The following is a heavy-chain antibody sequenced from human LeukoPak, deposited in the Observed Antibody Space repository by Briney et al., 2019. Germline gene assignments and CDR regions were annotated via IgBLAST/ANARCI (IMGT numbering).Heavy chain of an antibody. J-gene: IGHJ4*02. Sequence: SETLSLTCTVSGGSISSGSYSWSWIRQPAGKGLEWIGRIYTSGSTNYNPSLKSRVTISVDTSKNQFSLKLSSVTAADTAVCYCARQLQVCSGGSCYSGKGIDYWGQGTLVTVSS. CDR1: GGSISSGSYS. CDR3: ARQLQVCSGGSCYSGKGIDY. V-gene: IGHV4-61*02. D-gene: IGHD2-15*01. CDR2: IYTSGST.